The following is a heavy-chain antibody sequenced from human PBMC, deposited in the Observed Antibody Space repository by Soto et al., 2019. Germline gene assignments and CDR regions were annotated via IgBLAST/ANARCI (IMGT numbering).Heavy chain of an antibody. CDR2: IYHSGST. CDR3: ARDQDCSGGSCYEVGAFDI. CDR1: SGSISSSNW. Sequence: PSETLSLTCAVSSGSISSSNWWSWVRQPPGKGLEWIGEIYHSGSTNYNPSLKSRVTISVDKSKNQFSLKLSSVTAADTAVYYCARDQDCSGGSCYEVGAFDIWGQGTMVTVSS. J-gene: IGHJ3*02. D-gene: IGHD2-15*01. V-gene: IGHV4-4*02.